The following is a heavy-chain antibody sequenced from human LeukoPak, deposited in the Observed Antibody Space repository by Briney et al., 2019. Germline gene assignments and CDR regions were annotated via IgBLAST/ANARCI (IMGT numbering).Heavy chain of an antibody. CDR3: ARVGGGDLHDAFDI. J-gene: IGHJ3*02. Sequence: ASVKVSCKASGYTFTSYGISWVRQAPGQGLEWMGWISAYNGNTNYAQKLQGRVTMTTGTSTSTAYMELRNLRSDDTAVYYCARVGGGDLHDAFDIWGQGTMVTVSS. CDR1: GYTFTSYG. CDR2: ISAYNGNT. D-gene: IGHD2-21*02. V-gene: IGHV1-18*01.